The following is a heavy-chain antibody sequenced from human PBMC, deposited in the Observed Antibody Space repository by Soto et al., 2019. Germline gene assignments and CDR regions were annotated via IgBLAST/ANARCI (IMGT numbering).Heavy chain of an antibody. CDR1: GFTFSNYW. CDR2: VNNDGTDT. V-gene: IGHV3-74*03. Sequence: EVQLVESGGGLVQPGGSLRLSCAASGFTFSNYWMYWVRQAPGKGLVWVSRVNNDGTDTTHADSVKGRCTISRDNAENMLYLQMNSLRAEDTAVYYCARGGLKHGLDVWGQGSTVTGSS. CDR3: ARGGLKHGLDV. J-gene: IGHJ6*02. D-gene: IGHD2-21*01.